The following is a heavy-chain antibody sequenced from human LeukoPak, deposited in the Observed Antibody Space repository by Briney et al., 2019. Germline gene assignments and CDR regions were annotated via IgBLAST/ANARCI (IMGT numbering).Heavy chain of an antibody. CDR2: IYTSGST. CDR3: ARDRHGSGSYYTLDY. D-gene: IGHD3-10*01. J-gene: IGHJ4*02. CDR1: GGSITSSSYY. V-gene: IGHV4-39*07. Sequence: SETLSLTCTVSGGSITSSSYYWGWIRQPPGKGLEWIGRIYTSGSTNYNPSLKGRVTMSVDTSKNQFSLKLSSVTAADTAGYYCARDRHGSGSYYTLDYWGQGTLVTVSS.